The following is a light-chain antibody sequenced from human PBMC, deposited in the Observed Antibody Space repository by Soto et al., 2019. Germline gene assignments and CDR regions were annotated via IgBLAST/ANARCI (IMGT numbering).Light chain of an antibody. Sequence: EIVLTQSPGTLSLSPGERATLSCRASQSVSSSYLAWYQQKPGQAPRLLIYGVSSRAIGIPDRFSGSGSGTDFTLTISRLEPEDSAVYSCQQYSSSPWTFGQGTKVQIK. CDR1: QSVSSSY. CDR3: QQYSSSPWT. CDR2: GVS. J-gene: IGKJ1*01. V-gene: IGKV3-20*01.